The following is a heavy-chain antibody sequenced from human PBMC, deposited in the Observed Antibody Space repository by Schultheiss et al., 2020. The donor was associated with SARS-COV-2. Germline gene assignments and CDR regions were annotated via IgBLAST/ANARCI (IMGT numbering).Heavy chain of an antibody. CDR3: ARDRGDL. D-gene: IGHD5-24*01. J-gene: IGHJ2*01. CDR1: GFTFSRYS. Sequence: GGSLRLSCAASGFTFSRYSVNWVRQAPGKWLEWVSSISSSSTYIYYADSVRGRFTISRDNAKNSLYLQMNSLRAEDTAVYFCARDRGDLWGRGTLVTVSS. CDR2: ISSSSTYI. V-gene: IGHV3-21*01.